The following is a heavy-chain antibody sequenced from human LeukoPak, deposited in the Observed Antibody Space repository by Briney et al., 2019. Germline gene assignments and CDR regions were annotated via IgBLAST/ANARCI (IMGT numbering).Heavy chain of an antibody. D-gene: IGHD3-22*01. J-gene: IGHJ4*02. CDR2: INPDSGGT. CDR3: ARASTYYYDSSGYSLGY. CDR1: GYTFTGYY. V-gene: IGHV1-2*02. Sequence: ASVKVSCKASGYTFTGYYMHWVRQAPGQGLEWMGWINPDSGGTNYAQKFQGRVTMTRDTSISTAYMELSSLRSEDTAVYYCARASTYYYDSSGYSLGYWGQGTLVTVSS.